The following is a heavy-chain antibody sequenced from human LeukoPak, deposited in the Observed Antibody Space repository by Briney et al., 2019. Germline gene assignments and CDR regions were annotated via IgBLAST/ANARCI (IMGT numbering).Heavy chain of an antibody. CDR2: IRSKAYGGMV. D-gene: IGHD3-22*01. Sequence: GGSLRLSCTASGFIYGEYAMSWVRQAPGKGLEWVGFIRSKAYGGMVEYAASVQDRFTISRDDSKSIVYLQMNSLKTEDTAVYSCTRVYYYDSSGEVYFDYWGQGTLVTVSS. CDR1: GFIYGEYA. J-gene: IGHJ4*02. V-gene: IGHV3-49*04. CDR3: TRVYYYDSSGEVYFDY.